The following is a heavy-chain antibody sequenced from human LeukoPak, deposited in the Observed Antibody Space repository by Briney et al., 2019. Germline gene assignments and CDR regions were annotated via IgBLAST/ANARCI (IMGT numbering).Heavy chain of an antibody. D-gene: IGHD3-10*01. CDR3: ARENGSGSRGLDF. CDR2: IYTSGTT. CDR1: AGSISNYF. V-gene: IGHV4-4*07. Sequence: PSETLSLTCTVSAGSISNYFWSWIRQPAGKGREWIGRIYTSGTTNYSPSRKSRVTMSVDTSTNQFSLKLTSVTAADTAVYYCARENGSGSRGLDFWGQGTLVTVSS. J-gene: IGHJ4*02.